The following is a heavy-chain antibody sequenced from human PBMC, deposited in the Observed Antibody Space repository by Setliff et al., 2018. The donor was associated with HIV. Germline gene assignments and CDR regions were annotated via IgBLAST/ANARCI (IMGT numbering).Heavy chain of an antibody. Sequence: RASVKVSCKASGYTFTSYYMHWVRQAPGQGLEWMGIINPSGGSTSYAQKFQGRVTMTRDTSTSTVYMELSSLRSEDTAVYYCAREGSGWYLTSYYYYGMDVWGQGTTVTVSS. D-gene: IGHD6-19*01. CDR1: GYTFTSYY. CDR2: INPSGGST. CDR3: AREGSGWYLTSYYYYGMDV. J-gene: IGHJ6*02. V-gene: IGHV1-46*01.